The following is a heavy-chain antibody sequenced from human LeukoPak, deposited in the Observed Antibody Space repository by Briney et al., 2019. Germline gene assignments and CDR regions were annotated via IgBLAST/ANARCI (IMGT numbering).Heavy chain of an antibody. Sequence: SHTLSLICSISGDRVSCDSAAGNWTPQSPSRGLEWLGRKYYRSKWYNDYAVSVKSRITINADTSKNQFSLQLNSVTPEDTAVYYCARGWACGNWGQGTLVTVSS. CDR1: GDRVSCDSAA. V-gene: IGHV6-1*01. J-gene: IGHJ4*02. D-gene: IGHD6-19*01. CDR3: ARGWACGN. CDR2: KYYRSKWYN.